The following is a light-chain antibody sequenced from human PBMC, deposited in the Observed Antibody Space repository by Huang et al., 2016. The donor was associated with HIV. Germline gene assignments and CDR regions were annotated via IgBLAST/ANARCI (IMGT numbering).Light chain of an antibody. J-gene: IGKJ1*01. CDR2: EAS. CDR1: QSISTW. V-gene: IGKV1-5*03. CDR3: QQYNSFPWT. Sequence: DIQMTQSSATLSASVGDRIMIACRASQSISTWLAWYQQKPGSAPTLVIYEASTLESGVPSRFSGVGSGTDFTLTISSLQPDDFATYYCQQYNSFPWTFGQGTKVEV.